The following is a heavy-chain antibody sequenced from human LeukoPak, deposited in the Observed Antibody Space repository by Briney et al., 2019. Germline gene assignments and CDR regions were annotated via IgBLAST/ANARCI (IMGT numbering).Heavy chain of an antibody. J-gene: IGHJ4*02. CDR1: GFTFSSYG. D-gene: IGHD5-18*01. V-gene: IGHV3-33*06. CDR3: AKGAVYSYGLGYFDY. Sequence: GRSLRLSCAASGFTFSSYGMHWVRQAPGKGLEWVAVIWYDGSNKYYADSVKGRFTISRDNSKNTLYLQMNSLRAEDTAVYYCAKGAVYSYGLGYFDYWGQGTLVTVSS. CDR2: IWYDGSNK.